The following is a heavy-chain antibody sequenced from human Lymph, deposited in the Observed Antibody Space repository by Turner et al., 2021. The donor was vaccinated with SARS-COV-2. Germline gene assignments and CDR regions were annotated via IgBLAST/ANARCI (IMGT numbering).Heavy chain of an antibody. CDR2: IYRGGAT. D-gene: IGHD4-17*01. Sequence: VQRVESGGGLIQPGGSLRLSCAASGFTVSSNHMPWVRQAPGKGVEWGSRIYRGGATYYADSLKGRFTISRDTSKHTLYLQRNGQRADDTAVYYCAGVLPYGDYFDYWGQGTLVTVS. V-gene: IGHV3-53*01. CDR1: GFTVSSNH. J-gene: IGHJ4*02. CDR3: AGVLPYGDYFDY.